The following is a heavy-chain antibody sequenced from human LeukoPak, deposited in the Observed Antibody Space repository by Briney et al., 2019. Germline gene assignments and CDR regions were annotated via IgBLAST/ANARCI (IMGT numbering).Heavy chain of an antibody. CDR2: IRYDGSNK. CDR1: GFTFSSYG. CDR3: AKSMVSLYGMDV. D-gene: IGHD5-18*01. Sequence: GGSLKLSCAASGFTFSSYGMHWVRQAPGKGLEWVAFIRYDGSNKYYADSVKGRFTISRDNSKNTLYLQMNSLRAEDTAVYYCAKSMVSLYGMDVWGQGTTVTVSS. V-gene: IGHV3-30*02. J-gene: IGHJ6*02.